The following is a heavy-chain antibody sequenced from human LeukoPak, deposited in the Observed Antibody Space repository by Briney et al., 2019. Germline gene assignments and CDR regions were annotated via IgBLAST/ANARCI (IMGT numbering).Heavy chain of an antibody. CDR1: GYTFTSYY. D-gene: IGHD3-10*01. CDR2: INPSGGST. V-gene: IGHV1-46*01. CDR3: ASITMVRGVPLYYYYGMDV. J-gene: IGHJ6*02. Sequence: ASVKVSCKASGYTFTSYYMHWVRQAPGQGLEWMGIINPSGGSTSYAQKFQGRVTMTRDTSTSTVYMELSSLRSDDTAVYYCASITMVRGVPLYYYYGMDVWGQGTTVTVSS.